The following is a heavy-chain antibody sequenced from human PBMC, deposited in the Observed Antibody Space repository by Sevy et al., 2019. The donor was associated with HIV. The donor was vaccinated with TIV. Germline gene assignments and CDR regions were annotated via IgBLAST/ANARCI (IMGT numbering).Heavy chain of an antibody. CDR2: INPDSGGP. CDR3: VRDDRDGYFDY. CDR1: GYTFTGYY. Sequence: ASVKVSCKASGYTFTGYYMHWVRQAPGQGLEWMGWINPDSGGPNYAPMFQGRVTLTRDTSISTAYMELSRLKSDDAAVYYGVRDDRDGYFDYWGQGTLVTVSS. J-gene: IGHJ4*02. V-gene: IGHV1-2*02.